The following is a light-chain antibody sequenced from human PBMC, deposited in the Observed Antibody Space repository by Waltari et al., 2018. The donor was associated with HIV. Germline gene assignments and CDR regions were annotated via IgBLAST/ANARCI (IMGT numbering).Light chain of an antibody. CDR1: SSDVGGYNY. CDR2: EVS. CDR3: SSYAGSNNFEV. V-gene: IGLV2-8*01. Sequence: QSALTQPPSASGSPGQSVTISCTGTSSDVGGYNYVSWYQQHPGKAPKLMIYEVSKRPSRVPDRFSGSKSGNTASLTVSGLQAEDEADYYCSSYAGSNNFEVFGTGTKVTVL. J-gene: IGLJ1*01.